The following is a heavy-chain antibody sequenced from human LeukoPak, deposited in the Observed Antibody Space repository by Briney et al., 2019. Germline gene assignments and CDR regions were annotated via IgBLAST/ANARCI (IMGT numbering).Heavy chain of an antibody. D-gene: IGHD3-22*01. CDR2: IKQDGSDK. CDR3: ARDGRGGYLDY. J-gene: IGHJ4*02. Sequence: PGGSLRLSCAASGFTFSTYWMSWVRQAPGKGLEWVANIKQDGSDKYYVDSVKGRLTISKDNGQNSLYLQMNSLRAEDTAVYYCARDGRGGYLDYWGRGTLVTVSS. V-gene: IGHV3-7*01. CDR1: GFTFSTYW.